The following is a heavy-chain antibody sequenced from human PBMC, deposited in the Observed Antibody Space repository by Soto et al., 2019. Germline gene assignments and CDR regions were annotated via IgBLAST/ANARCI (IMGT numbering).Heavy chain of an antibody. Sequence: SETLSLTCTVSGGSISSYYWSWIRQPPGKGLEWIGYIYYSGSTNYNPSLKSRVTISVDTSKNQFSLKLSSVTAADTAVYYCAREGIAARRYYFDYWGQGTLVTVS. CDR1: GGSISSYY. CDR2: IYYSGST. D-gene: IGHD6-6*01. CDR3: AREGIAARRYYFDY. J-gene: IGHJ4*02. V-gene: IGHV4-59*01.